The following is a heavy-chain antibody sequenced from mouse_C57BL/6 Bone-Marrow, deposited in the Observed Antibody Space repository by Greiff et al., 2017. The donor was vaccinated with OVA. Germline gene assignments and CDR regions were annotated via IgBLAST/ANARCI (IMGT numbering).Heavy chain of an antibody. CDR2: IHPNSGST. Sequence: QVQLQQPGAELVKPGASVKLSCKASGYTFTSYWMHWVKQRPGQGLEWIGMIHPNSGSTNYNEKFKSKATLTVDKSSSTAYMQLSSLTSEDSAVYYCVRDASSYGYWYFDVWGTGTTVTVSS. V-gene: IGHV1-64*01. D-gene: IGHD1-1*01. CDR1: GYTFTSYW. J-gene: IGHJ1*03. CDR3: VRDASSYGYWYFDV.